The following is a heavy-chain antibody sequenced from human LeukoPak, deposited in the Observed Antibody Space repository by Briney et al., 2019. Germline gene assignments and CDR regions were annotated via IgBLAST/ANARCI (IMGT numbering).Heavy chain of an antibody. J-gene: IGHJ4*02. D-gene: IGHD5-18*01. Sequence: SVKVSCKASGHTFTSYAISWVRQAPGQGLEWMGRIIPILGIANYAQKFQSRVTITADKSTSTAYMELSSLRSEDTAVYYCARDRNSYGSYFDYWGQGTLVTVSS. CDR2: IIPILGIA. V-gene: IGHV1-69*04. CDR1: GHTFTSYA. CDR3: ARDRNSYGSYFDY.